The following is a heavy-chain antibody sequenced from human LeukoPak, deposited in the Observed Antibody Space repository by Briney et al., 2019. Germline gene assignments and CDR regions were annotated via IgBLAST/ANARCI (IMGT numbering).Heavy chain of an antibody. D-gene: IGHD6-13*01. CDR1: GGSISSGDYY. CDR2: IYYSGST. CDR3: AGKTRHGSRPVPYYFDY. V-gene: IGHV4-30-4*01. Sequence: SQTLSFTCTVSGGSISSGDYYWSWIRQPPGKGLEWIGYIYYSGSTYYNPSLKSRVTISVDTSKNQFSLKLSSVTAADTAVYYCAGKTRHGSRPVPYYFDYWGQGTLVTVSS. J-gene: IGHJ4*02.